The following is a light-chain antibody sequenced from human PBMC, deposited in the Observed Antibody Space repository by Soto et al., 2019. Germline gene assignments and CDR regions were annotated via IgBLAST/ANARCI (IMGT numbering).Light chain of an antibody. CDR2: GAS. CDR1: PRMSSN. V-gene: IGKV3-15*01. J-gene: IGKJ1*01. CDR3: QKFHHWPRT. Sequence: IVMTQSPATVSVSPWERASLSCRASPRMSSNVACYQQQHPQAPTHLIYGASTRSAGIPATRSGSGSATTFIPPITSRQSEDYAGYYCQKFHHWPRTFGQGTKVDIK.